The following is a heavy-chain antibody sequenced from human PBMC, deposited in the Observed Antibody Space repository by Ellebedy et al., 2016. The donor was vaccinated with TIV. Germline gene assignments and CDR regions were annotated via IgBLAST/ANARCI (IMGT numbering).Heavy chain of an antibody. CDR3: ARGGITVFGVVITRYYYMDV. CDR2: ISYSGNT. D-gene: IGHD3-3*01. CDR1: GGSISSGDYY. J-gene: IGHJ6*03. Sequence: SETLSLXXTVSGGSISSGDYYWSWIRQHPGKGLEWIGYISYSGNTYYNPSLKSRVTISVDTSKNQFSLKLRSVTAADTAAYYCARGGITVFGVVITRYYYMDVWGKGTTVTVSS. V-gene: IGHV4-31*03.